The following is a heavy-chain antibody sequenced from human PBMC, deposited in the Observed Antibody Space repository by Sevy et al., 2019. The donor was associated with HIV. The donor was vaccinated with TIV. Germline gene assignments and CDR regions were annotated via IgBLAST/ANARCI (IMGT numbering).Heavy chain of an antibody. V-gene: IGHV3-21*01. Sequence: GGSLRLSCAASGFTFSSYSMNWVRQAPGKGLEWVSSISSSSSYIYYADSVKGRFTISRDKAKNSLYLQMNSLRAEDTAVYYCARGSPYYYGSGSSDWFDPWGQGTLVTVSS. CDR3: ARGSPYYYGSGSSDWFDP. CDR1: GFTFSSYS. CDR2: ISSSSSYI. J-gene: IGHJ5*02. D-gene: IGHD3-10*01.